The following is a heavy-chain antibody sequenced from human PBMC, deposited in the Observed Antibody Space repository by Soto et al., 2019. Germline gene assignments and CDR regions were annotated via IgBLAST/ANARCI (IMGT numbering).Heavy chain of an antibody. CDR1: GGSVSIGDYS. Sequence: PSETLSLTCTVSGGSVSIGDYSWTWFRQPPGKGLEWIGYIFYTGHTNYSPSLKSRVTMSVDRSRNQFSLRLSSVTAADTAVYYCARDWELRRMDVWGQGTTVTVSS. J-gene: IGHJ6*02. V-gene: IGHV4-61*08. D-gene: IGHD1-7*01. CDR3: ARDWELRRMDV. CDR2: IFYTGHT.